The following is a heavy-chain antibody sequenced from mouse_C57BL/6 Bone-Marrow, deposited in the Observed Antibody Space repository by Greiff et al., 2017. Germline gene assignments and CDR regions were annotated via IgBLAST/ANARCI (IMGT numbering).Heavy chain of an antibody. V-gene: IGHV1-82*01. CDR2: IYPGDGDT. CDR3: ARDPYYSIYFDY. J-gene: IGHJ2*01. D-gene: IGHD2-5*01. CDR1: GYAFSSSW. Sequence: VVKPGASVKISCKASGYAFSSSWMNWVKQRPGKGLEWIGRIYPGDGDTNYNGKFKGKATLTADKSSSTAYMQLSSLTSEDSAVYFCARDPYYSIYFDYWGQGTTLTVSS.